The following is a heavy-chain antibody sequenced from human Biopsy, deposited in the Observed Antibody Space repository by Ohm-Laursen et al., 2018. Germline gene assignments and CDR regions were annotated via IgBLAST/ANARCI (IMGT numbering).Heavy chain of an antibody. D-gene: IGHD2-2*02. CDR1: GFSFDNYA. CDR2: ISGSDGST. J-gene: IGHJ4*02. V-gene: IGHV3-23*01. Sequence: SLRLSCSASGFSFDNYAMNWVRQAPGEGLEWVSTISGSDGSTYYADSVKGRFTISRDASKNTLYLLMNSLRAEDTAMYYCAKGGYCTTTSCYMDVDYWGQGTLVTVSS. CDR3: AKGGYCTTTSCYMDVDY.